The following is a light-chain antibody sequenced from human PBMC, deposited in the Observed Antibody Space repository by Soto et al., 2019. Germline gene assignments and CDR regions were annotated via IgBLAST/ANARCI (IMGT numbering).Light chain of an antibody. J-gene: IGKJ1*01. CDR1: QSVNIK. CDR3: QQYNDAKT. Sequence: EIVMTQSPATLSVSPGERATLSCRASQSVNIKLAWYQQKFGQAPRLLIYGASTRAAGVPARFSGSGSGTESTLTISSLQSEDSAVYYCQQYNDAKTFGQGTKVDIK. V-gene: IGKV3-15*01. CDR2: GAS.